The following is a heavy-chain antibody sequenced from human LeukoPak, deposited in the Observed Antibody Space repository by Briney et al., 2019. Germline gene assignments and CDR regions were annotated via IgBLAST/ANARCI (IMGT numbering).Heavy chain of an antibody. Sequence: NASETLSLTCAVYGGSFSGYYWSWIRQPPGKGLEWIGEINHSGSTNYNPSLKSRVTISVDTSKNQFSLKLSSVTAADTAVYYCARVRSGQWFGELLFVYYYYYYMDVWGKGTTVTVSS. V-gene: IGHV4-34*01. J-gene: IGHJ6*03. D-gene: IGHD3-10*01. CDR1: GGSFSGYY. CDR2: INHSGST. CDR3: ARVRSGQWFGELLFVYYYYYYMDV.